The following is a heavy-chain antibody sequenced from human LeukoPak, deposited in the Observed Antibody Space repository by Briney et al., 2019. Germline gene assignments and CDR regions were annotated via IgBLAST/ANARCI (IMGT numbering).Heavy chain of an antibody. V-gene: IGHV3-23*01. CDR1: GFTFSKYD. J-gene: IGHJ4*02. CDR2: INNSGGRT. CDR3: AAMGSASG. Sequence: GGSLRLSCAASGFTFSKYDMSWVRQGPGKGPEWVSGINNSGGRTYYADSVKGRFTISRDNSKNTLYLQMTSLRAEDTAVYHCAAMGSASGWGQGTLVTVSS. D-gene: IGHD6-25*01.